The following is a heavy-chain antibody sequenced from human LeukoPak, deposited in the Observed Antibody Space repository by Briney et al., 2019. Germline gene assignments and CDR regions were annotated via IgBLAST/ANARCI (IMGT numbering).Heavy chain of an antibody. J-gene: IGHJ6*04. V-gene: IGHV3-33*01. CDR1: GFTFSSYG. CDR2: IWYDGSNK. D-gene: IGHD6-13*01. Sequence: GGSRRLSCAASGFTFSSYGMHWVRQAPGKGLEWVAVIWYDGSNKYYADSVKGRFTISRDNSKNTLYLQMNSLRAEDTAVYYCARGGDSSRAYYYYGMDVWGKGTTVTISS. CDR3: ARGGDSSRAYYYYGMDV.